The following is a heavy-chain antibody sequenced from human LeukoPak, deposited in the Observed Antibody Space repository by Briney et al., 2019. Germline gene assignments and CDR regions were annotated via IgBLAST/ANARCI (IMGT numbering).Heavy chain of an antibody. CDR1: GFTLSSYN. J-gene: IGHJ4*02. CDR2: ISSSSSYI. D-gene: IGHD4-17*01. CDR3: ARDLGGYGDYGTNFDY. V-gene: IGHV3-21*01. Sequence: GGSLRLSCAASGFTLSSYNMNWVRQAPGKGLEWVSSISSSSSYIYYADSVKGRFTISRHNAKRSLYLQMNSLRAEDTAVYYCARDLGGYGDYGTNFDYWGQGTLVTVSS.